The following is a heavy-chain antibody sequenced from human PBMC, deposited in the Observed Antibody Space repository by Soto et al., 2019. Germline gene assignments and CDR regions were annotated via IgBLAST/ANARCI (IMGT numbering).Heavy chain of an antibody. CDR2: IYPSGST. Sequence: SETLSLTCTVAGGSISSYYWSWIRQPAGKGLEWIGRIYPSGSTNYNPSLKSRVTMSVDTSKNQFSLKLSSVTAADTAVYYCARYLLERKPGYSSGWYGMDVWGQGTTVTVSS. V-gene: IGHV4-4*07. J-gene: IGHJ6*02. D-gene: IGHD6-19*01. CDR1: GGSISSYY. CDR3: ARYLLERKPGYSSGWYGMDV.